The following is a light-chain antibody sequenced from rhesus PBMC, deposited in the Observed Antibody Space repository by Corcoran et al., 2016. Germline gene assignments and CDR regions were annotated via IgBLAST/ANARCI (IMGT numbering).Light chain of an antibody. Sequence: QVILTQSPATLSLSPGERATLSCRASQSVSSYLAWYQQKPGQAPKLLIDGASSRATGIPDRFSGGGSGTEFTLTISSREPEDFAVYYCQKYSSSPWTFGQGTKVEIK. CDR1: QSVSSY. J-gene: IGKJ1*01. CDR2: GAS. V-gene: IGKV3-53*02. CDR3: QKYSSSPWT.